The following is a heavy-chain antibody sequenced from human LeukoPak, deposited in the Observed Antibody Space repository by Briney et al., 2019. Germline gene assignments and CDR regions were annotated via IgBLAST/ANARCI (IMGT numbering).Heavy chain of an antibody. Sequence: ASVKVSCKASGYTFTSYDINWVRQATGQGLEWMGWMNPNSGNTGYTQKFQGRVTITRDTSASTAYMELSSLRSEDTAVYYCARASFSGGSCYDYWGQGTLVTVSS. CDR1: GYTFTSYD. V-gene: IGHV1-8*01. D-gene: IGHD2-15*01. CDR3: ARASFSGGSCYDY. CDR2: MNPNSGNT. J-gene: IGHJ4*02.